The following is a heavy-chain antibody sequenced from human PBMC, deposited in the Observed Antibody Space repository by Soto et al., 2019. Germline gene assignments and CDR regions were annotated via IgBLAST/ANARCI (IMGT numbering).Heavy chain of an antibody. CDR1: GFTFSSYW. V-gene: IGHV3-7*01. CDR3: ARDRGSGLYRAGSDY. CDR2: IYPGGSEK. J-gene: IGHJ4*02. Sequence: EVQLVESGGGLVQPGGSLRLSCTASGFTFSSYWMTWVRQAPGKGLEWVANIYPGGSEKYYVESVKGRFTISRVNTSNSLSLQMNSLRAEDTAVYFCARDRGSGLYRAGSDYWGQGTQVTVSS. D-gene: IGHD6-19*01.